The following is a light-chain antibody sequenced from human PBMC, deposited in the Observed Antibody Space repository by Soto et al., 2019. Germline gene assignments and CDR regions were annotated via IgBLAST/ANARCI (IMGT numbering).Light chain of an antibody. J-gene: IGKJ4*01. CDR2: DAS. V-gene: IGKV3-15*01. CDR3: HQYSNWPLT. CDR1: QSVSSK. Sequence: EIAMTQSPATLSVSPGERATLSCRASQSVSSKLAWYQQKPGQAPRLLIYDASTRATGIPARFSGSGSETEFTLTISSLQSEDFAVYYCHQYSNWPLTFGGGTKVDIK.